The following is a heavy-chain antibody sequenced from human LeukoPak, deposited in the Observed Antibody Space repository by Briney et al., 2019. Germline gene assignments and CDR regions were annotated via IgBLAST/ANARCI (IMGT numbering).Heavy chain of an antibody. Sequence: GGSLRLSCTASGFTFSAFALNWVRQAPGKGLEWVSYISSSSSTIYYADSVKGRFTISRDNAKNSLYLQMNSLRAEDTAVYYCARGQDYDFWSGYNWFDPWGQGTLVTVSS. CDR2: ISSSSSTI. CDR3: ARGQDYDFWSGYNWFDP. J-gene: IGHJ5*02. V-gene: IGHV3-48*01. CDR1: GFTFSAFA. D-gene: IGHD3-3*01.